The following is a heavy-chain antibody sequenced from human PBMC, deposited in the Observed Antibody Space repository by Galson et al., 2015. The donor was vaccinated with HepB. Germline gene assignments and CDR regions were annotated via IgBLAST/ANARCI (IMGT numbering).Heavy chain of an antibody. D-gene: IGHD2/OR15-2a*01. J-gene: IGHJ4*02. CDR1: GFTFSSYG. Sequence: SLRLSCAASGFTFSSYGMHWVRQAPGKGLEWVAVIWYDGSNKYYADSVKGRFTISRDNSKNTLYLQMNSLRAEDTAVYYCAKDGLDYVLGSVYFDYWGQGTLVTVSS. CDR3: AKDGLDYVLGSVYFDY. V-gene: IGHV3-33*06. CDR2: IWYDGSNK.